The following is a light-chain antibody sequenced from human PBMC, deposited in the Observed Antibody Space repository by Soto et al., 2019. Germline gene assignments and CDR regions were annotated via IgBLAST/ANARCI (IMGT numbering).Light chain of an antibody. CDR3: QQSYNSTWT. J-gene: IGKJ1*01. V-gene: IGKV1-39*01. CDR1: QSIGNY. Sequence: DIQITHSPSSLSASIGDRVTITCRAGQSIGNYLNWYQQKPGKAPNLLIYATSSLQSGVPSRFSGSGSGTEFTLTISSLQREDFAIYYCQQSYNSTWTLGQGTKVDIK. CDR2: ATS.